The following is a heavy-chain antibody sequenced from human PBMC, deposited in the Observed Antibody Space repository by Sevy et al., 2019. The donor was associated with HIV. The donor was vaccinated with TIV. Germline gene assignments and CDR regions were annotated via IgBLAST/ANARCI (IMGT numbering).Heavy chain of an antibody. CDR3: ARSHYSYYYFDY. V-gene: IGHV4-4*07. Sequence: SETLSLTCTVSGGSISSYYWSWIRQPAGKGLEWVERIYTSGDTNYSPSLKSRVTLSVDTSKNQFSLKLTSVTAADTAIYYCARSHYSYYYFDYWGQGTLVTVSS. J-gene: IGHJ4*02. CDR1: GGSISSYY. CDR2: IYTSGDT. D-gene: IGHD2-15*01.